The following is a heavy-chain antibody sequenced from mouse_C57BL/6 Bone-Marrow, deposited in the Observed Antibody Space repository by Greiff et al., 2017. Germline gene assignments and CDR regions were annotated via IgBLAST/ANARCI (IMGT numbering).Heavy chain of an antibody. V-gene: IGHV1-9*01. Sequence: VQLQQSGAELMKPGASVKLSCEATGYTFTGYWIAWVKQRPGHGLEWVGEILPGSGSTNYNEKFKGRVTFTADTSYNTAYMQLSRLTTADSAMYYCARSFIPAWFAYWGQGTLVTVSA. CDR1: GYTFTGYW. J-gene: IGHJ3*01. CDR2: ILPGSGST. CDR3: ARSFIPAWFAY. D-gene: IGHD1-1*01.